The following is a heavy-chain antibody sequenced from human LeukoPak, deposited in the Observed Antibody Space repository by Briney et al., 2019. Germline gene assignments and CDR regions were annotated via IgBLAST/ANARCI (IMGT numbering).Heavy chain of an antibody. V-gene: IGHV5-51*01. Sequence: GESLKISWKGSGYSFTSYWIGWVRQVPGKGLEWMGIIYPGDSDTIYSPSFQGQVTISADKPISTPYLQWSSLKASDTAMYYCARHVHDQQLVLDYWGQGTLVTVSS. J-gene: IGHJ4*02. CDR2: IYPGDSDT. CDR1: GYSFTSYW. D-gene: IGHD6-13*01. CDR3: ARHVHDQQLVLDY.